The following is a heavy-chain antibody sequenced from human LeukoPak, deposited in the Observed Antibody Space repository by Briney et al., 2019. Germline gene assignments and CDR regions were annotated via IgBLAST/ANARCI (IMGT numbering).Heavy chain of an antibody. CDR2: IYPGDSDT. Sequence: GESLKISCKGSGYIFTNYWIAWVRQMPGKGLEWMGIIYPGDSDTRYSPSFQGQVTISADKSISTAYLQWSSLKASDTAMYYCARLCSGGSCYSSVFRYWGQGTLVTVSS. J-gene: IGHJ4*02. D-gene: IGHD2-15*01. CDR1: GYIFTNYW. CDR3: ARLCSGGSCYSSVFRY. V-gene: IGHV5-51*01.